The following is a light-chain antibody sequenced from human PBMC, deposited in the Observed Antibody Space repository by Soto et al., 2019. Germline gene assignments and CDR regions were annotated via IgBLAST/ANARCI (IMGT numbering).Light chain of an antibody. V-gene: IGLV2-11*01. CDR1: SSDVGGYNY. Sequence: QSALTQPRSVSGSPGQSVTISCTGTSSDVGGYNYVSWYQQHPGKAPKFMIYDVTKRPSGVPDRFSGSKSGNTASLTISGLQAEDEADYYCYSHAGSYTWVFGGGTKLTVL. CDR3: YSHAGSYTWV. J-gene: IGLJ3*02. CDR2: DVT.